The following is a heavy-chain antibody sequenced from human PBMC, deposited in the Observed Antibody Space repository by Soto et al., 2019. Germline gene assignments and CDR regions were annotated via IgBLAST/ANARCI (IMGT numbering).Heavy chain of an antibody. CDR3: VGGLIGDQFDY. CDR2: VFPGDSAT. J-gene: IGHJ4*02. D-gene: IGHD2-21*01. V-gene: IGHV5-51*06. Sequence: EVLLVQSGAEVKKPGESMKISCKVSGDSVSNAWIGWVRQMPGKGLQWMGIVFPGDSATRYSPSFHGQVTISVDESTNTADLQWTRLKLSDTAMYYCVGGLIGDQFDYWGQGTLVTVSS. CDR1: GDSVSNAW.